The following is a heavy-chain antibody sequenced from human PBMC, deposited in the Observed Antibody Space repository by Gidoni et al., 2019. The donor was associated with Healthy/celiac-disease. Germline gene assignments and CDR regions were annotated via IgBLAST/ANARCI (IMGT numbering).Heavy chain of an antibody. CDR1: TFSSYA. CDR3: AKDPRWQWQNSYYFDY. Sequence: TFSSYAMHWVRQAPGKGLEWVAVISYDGSNKYYADSVKGRFTISRDNSKNTLYLQMNSLRAEDTAVYYCAKDPRWQWQNSYYFDYWGQGNPGHRLL. V-gene: IGHV3-30*04. J-gene: IGHJ4*02. CDR2: ISYDGSNK. D-gene: IGHD6-19*01.